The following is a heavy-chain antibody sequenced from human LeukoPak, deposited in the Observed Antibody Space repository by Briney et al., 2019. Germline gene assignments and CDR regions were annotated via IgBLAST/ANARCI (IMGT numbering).Heavy chain of an antibody. CDR3: AKDWADFWSGYFLFDY. Sequence: GGSLRLSCAASGFTFNNYAMNWVRQAPGKGLEWVSAISGNDGRTYYAGSVKGRFTISRDNTKKTVYLQMNSLRAEDTAVYYCAKDWADFWSGYFLFDYWGRGTLVTVSS. V-gene: IGHV3-23*01. CDR2: ISGNDGRT. CDR1: GFTFNNYA. J-gene: IGHJ4*02. D-gene: IGHD3-3*01.